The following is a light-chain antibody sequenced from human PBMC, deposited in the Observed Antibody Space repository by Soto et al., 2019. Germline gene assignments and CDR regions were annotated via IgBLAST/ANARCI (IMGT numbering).Light chain of an antibody. J-gene: IGKJ2*01. CDR3: QHYYSNPYT. Sequence: AIRMTQSPSSLSASTGDRVTITCRASQDISNYLAWYQQKPGRAPELLIYAASALQSGVPSRFSGSGSGTDFTLTITYLQYEDFAIYFCQHYYSNPYTFGQGTKLQIK. CDR2: AAS. CDR1: QDISNY. V-gene: IGKV1-8*01.